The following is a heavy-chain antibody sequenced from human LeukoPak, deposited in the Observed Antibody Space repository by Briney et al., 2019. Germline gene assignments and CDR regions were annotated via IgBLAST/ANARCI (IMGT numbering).Heavy chain of an antibody. Sequence: GRSLRLSCAASGFTFSSYAMHWVHQAPGKGLEWVAVISYDGSNKYYADSVKGRFTISRDNSKNTLYLQMNSLRAEDTAVYYCARSIAVAGHFDYRGQGTLVTVSS. D-gene: IGHD6-19*01. CDR2: ISYDGSNK. CDR3: ARSIAVAGHFDY. CDR1: GFTFSSYA. V-gene: IGHV3-30*04. J-gene: IGHJ4*02.